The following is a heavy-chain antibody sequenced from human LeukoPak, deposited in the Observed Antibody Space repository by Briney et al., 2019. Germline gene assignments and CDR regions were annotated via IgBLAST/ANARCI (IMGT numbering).Heavy chain of an antibody. CDR1: GFTFSNYE. Sequence: GGSLRLSCAASGFTFSNYEMHWVRQAPGKGLEWVALISYDGSNEYYPDSVKGRFTISRDNSKNTLYLQMKNLRADDTAVYYCAKDGAWLRFDDWGQGILVSVSS. V-gene: IGHV3-30*04. J-gene: IGHJ4*02. D-gene: IGHD5-12*01. CDR2: ISYDGSNE. CDR3: AKDGAWLRFDD.